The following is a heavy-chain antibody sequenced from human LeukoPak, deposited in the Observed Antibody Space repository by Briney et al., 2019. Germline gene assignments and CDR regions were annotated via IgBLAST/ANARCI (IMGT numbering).Heavy chain of an antibody. D-gene: IGHD3-3*01. CDR1: GFTFSSYW. CDR2: INSDGSST. J-gene: IGHJ4*02. Sequence: GGSLRLSCAASGFTFSSYWMHWVRQASWKRLVGVSRINSDGSSTSYADSVKGRFTISRDNAKNTLYLQMNSLRAEDTAVYYCATNRITIFGVVTDYWGQGTLVTVSS. V-gene: IGHV3-74*01. CDR3: ATNRITIFGVVTDY.